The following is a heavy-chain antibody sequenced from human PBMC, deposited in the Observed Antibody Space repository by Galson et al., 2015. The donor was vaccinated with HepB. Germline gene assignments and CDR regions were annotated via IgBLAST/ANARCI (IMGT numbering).Heavy chain of an antibody. V-gene: IGHV3-23*01. CDR2: ISGSDVTT. Sequence: SLRLSCAASGFTFSSYAMNWVRQAPGKGLEWVSLISGSDVTTYYADSVKGRFTISRDNSKNTLYLQMNSLRAEDTALYFCAKDFGSSGFYYDYLDYWGQGTLVAVSS. CDR3: AKDFGSSGFYYDYLDY. J-gene: IGHJ4*02. CDR1: GFTFSSYA. D-gene: IGHD3-22*01.